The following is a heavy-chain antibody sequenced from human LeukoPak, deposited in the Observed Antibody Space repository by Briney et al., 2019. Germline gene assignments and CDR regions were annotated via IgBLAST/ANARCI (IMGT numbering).Heavy chain of an antibody. CDR1: GFTFSSYG. D-gene: IGHD3-10*01. J-gene: IGHJ4*02. CDR3: AKEGYDGSGSYPQE. CDR2: ISYDGSNK. Sequence: QPGRSLRLSCAASGFTFSSYGMHWVRQAPGKGLEWVAVISYDGSNKNYADSVKGRSTISRDKSKNTLDLQMNSLRPEDTAVYYCAKEGYDGSGSYPQEWGQGTLVTVSS. V-gene: IGHV3-30*18.